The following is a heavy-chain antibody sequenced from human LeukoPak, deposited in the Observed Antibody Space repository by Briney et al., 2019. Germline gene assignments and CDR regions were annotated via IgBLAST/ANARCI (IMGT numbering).Heavy chain of an antibody. Sequence: PGGSLRLSCAASGFTFSSYGMHWVRQAPGKGLEWVAIIWYDGSNKYCTDSVKGRFTISRDNSKNTLYLQMNSPRVEDTAVYYCARAVYGVQACFDFWGQGTLVTVSS. CDR3: ARAVYGVQACFDF. D-gene: IGHD4-17*01. J-gene: IGHJ4*02. V-gene: IGHV3-33*01. CDR2: IWYDGSNK. CDR1: GFTFSSYG.